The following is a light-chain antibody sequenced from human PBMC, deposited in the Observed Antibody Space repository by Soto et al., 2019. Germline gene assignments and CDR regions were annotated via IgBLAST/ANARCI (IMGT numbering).Light chain of an antibody. CDR2: GNS. V-gene: IGLV1-40*01. Sequence: QSVLTQPPSVSGAPGQRVTISCTGSSSNIGAGYDVPWYQQLPGTAPKLLIYGNSNRPSGVPDRFSGSKSGTSASLAITGLQAEDDADDYCQSYDSSLSGSVFGGGTKLTVL. J-gene: IGLJ2*01. CDR1: SSNIGAGYD. CDR3: QSYDSSLSGSV.